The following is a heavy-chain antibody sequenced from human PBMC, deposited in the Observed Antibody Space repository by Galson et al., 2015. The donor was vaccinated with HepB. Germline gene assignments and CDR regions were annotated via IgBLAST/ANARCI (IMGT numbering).Heavy chain of an antibody. Sequence: SLRLSCAASGFTFSRYSMNWVRQAPGKGLEWVSCISSSSSYAYYADSVKGRFTISGDNAKNSLYLQMNSLRAEDTAVYYCARVTFFDGGVGSDVWGQGTTVTVSS. D-gene: IGHD3-16*01. CDR2: ISSSSSYA. J-gene: IGHJ6*02. CDR3: ARVTFFDGGVGSDV. CDR1: GFTFSRYS. V-gene: IGHV3-21*01.